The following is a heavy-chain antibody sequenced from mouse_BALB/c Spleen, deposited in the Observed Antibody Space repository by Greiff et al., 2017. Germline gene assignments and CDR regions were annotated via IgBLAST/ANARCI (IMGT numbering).Heavy chain of an antibody. Sequence: EVQLQQSGTVLARPGASVKMSCKASGYTFTSYWMHWVKQRPGQGLEWIGAIYPGNSDTSYNQKFKGKAKLTAVTSTSTAYMELSSLTNEDSAVYYCTRGVGGGYFDYWGQGTTLTVSS. CDR3: TRGVGGGYFDY. V-gene: IGHV1-5*01. J-gene: IGHJ2*01. D-gene: IGHD1-1*02. CDR1: GYTFTSYW. CDR2: IYPGNSDT.